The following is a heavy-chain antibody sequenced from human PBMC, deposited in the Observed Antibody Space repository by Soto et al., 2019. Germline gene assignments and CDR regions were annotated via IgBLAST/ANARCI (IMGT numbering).Heavy chain of an antibody. CDR2: IFSSGDE. CDR3: ARLSPLGGGYYYYAMDV. V-gene: IGHV2-26*01. CDR1: GFSLSNARMG. Sequence: SGPTLVNPTETLTLTCTVSGFSLSNARMGVSWIRQPPGKALEWLAHIFSSGDESYSTSLKSRLTISKDISKSQVVLTMTNMDPVDTATYYCARLSPLGGGYYYYAMDVWGQGTTVTVSS. D-gene: IGHD3-16*01. J-gene: IGHJ6*02.